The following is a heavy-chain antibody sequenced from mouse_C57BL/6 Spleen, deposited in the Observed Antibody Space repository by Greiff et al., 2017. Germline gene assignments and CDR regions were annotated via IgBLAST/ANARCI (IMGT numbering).Heavy chain of an antibody. J-gene: IGHJ3*01. CDR3: TTHDYAWFAY. D-gene: IGHD2-4*01. Sequence: VQLQQSGAELVRPGASVKLSCTASGFNIKDDYMHWVKQRPEQGLEWIGWIDPENGDTEYASKFQGKATITADTSSNTAYLQLSSLTSEDTAVYYCTTHDYAWFAYWGQGTLVTVSA. V-gene: IGHV14-4*01. CDR1: GFNIKDDY. CDR2: IDPENGDT.